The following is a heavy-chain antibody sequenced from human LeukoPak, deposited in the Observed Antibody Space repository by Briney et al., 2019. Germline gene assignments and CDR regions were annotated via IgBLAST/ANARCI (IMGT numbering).Heavy chain of an antibody. J-gene: IGHJ6*02. Sequence: GASVKVSCKASGYTFTSYYMHWVRPAPGQGLEWMGIINPSGGSTSYAQKFQGRVTMTRDTSTSTVYMELSSLRSEDTAVYYCARAGYSSSWATYYYYYYGMDVWGQGTTVTVSS. CDR3: ARAGYSSSWATYYYYYYGMDV. D-gene: IGHD6-13*01. CDR1: GYTFTSYY. CDR2: INPSGGST. V-gene: IGHV1-46*01.